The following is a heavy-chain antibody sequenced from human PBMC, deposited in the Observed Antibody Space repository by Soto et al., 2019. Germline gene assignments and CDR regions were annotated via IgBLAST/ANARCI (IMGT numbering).Heavy chain of an antibody. V-gene: IGHV3-15*07. J-gene: IGHJ4*02. CDR1: GFTFNDAW. Sequence: EVQLVESGGGLVKPGGSLRLSCAASGFTFNDAWMNWVRQAPGKGLEWVGRIKSKTDGGTRDYAAPVKGRFTISRDDTKNTLFLQMNSLKTEDTAVYYCRTRMDSSRYSVRRGQGTLVTVSS. CDR3: RTRMDSSRYSVR. CDR2: IKSKTDGGTR. D-gene: IGHD3-10*01.